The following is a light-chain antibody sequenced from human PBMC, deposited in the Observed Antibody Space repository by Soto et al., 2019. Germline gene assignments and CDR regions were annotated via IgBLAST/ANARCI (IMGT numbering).Light chain of an antibody. J-gene: IGLJ2*01. V-gene: IGLV1-47*01. CDR2: RNN. CDR1: SSNIGTNF. CDR3: AAWDDSLSALV. Sequence: QSVLTQPPSASGTPGQRVTIPCSGGSSNIGTNFVSWYQQLPGTAPKLLIHRNNQRPSGVPDRFSGSRSGTSAPLAISGLRSEDEADYFCAAWDDSLSALVFGGGTKLTVL.